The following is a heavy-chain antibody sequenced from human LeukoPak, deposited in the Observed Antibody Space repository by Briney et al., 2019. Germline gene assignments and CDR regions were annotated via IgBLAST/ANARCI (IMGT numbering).Heavy chain of an antibody. V-gene: IGHV3-7*03. J-gene: IGHJ4*02. CDR3: ARKGSRRPSPEGV. D-gene: IGHD1-14*01. Sequence: GGSLRLSCAASGFTFTNYWMSWVRQAPGKGLEWVADIKQDGSEKYYVDSVKGRFTFSRDNAKNSLSLQMDSLRAEDTAVYFCARKGSRRPSPEGVWGQGTLVTVSS. CDR2: IKQDGSEK. CDR1: GFTFTNYW.